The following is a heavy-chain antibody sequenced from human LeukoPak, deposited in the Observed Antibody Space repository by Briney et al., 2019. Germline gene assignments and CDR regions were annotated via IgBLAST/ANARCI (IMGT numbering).Heavy chain of an antibody. CDR1: GYTFTSYY. Sequence: ASVKVSCKASGYTFTSYYMRWVRQAPGQGLEWMGIINPSGGSTSYAQKFQGRVTMTRDMSTSTVYMELSSLRSEDTAVYYCAREALGHYGSGSYYVDYYYYYMDVWGKGTTVTVSS. CDR3: AREALGHYGSGSYYVDYYYYYMDV. D-gene: IGHD3-10*01. V-gene: IGHV1-46*01. CDR2: INPSGGST. J-gene: IGHJ6*03.